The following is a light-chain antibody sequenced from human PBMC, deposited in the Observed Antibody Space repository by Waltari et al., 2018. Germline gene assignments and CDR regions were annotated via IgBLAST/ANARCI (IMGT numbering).Light chain of an antibody. CDR1: QSITNY. CDR3: QQSYSTPYT. J-gene: IGKJ2*01. CDR2: AAS. Sequence: DIQMTQSPSSLSAFVGDRVTISCRASQSITNYLNWYQVKPGKAPKLLIYAASALQGAVPSRLRGSGSGKDLTLTISRLQAEDFATHYCQQSYSTPYTFGQGTKLEIK. V-gene: IGKV1-39*01.